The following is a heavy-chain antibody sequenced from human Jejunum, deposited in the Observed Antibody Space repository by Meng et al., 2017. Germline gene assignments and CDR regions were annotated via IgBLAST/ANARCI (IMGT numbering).Heavy chain of an antibody. CDR1: GGSVSSAAYY. J-gene: IGHJ4*02. CDR3: AHSSSSSSFGFDY. D-gene: IGHD6-6*01. CDR2: IYYSGGT. V-gene: IGHV4-61*08. Sequence: QVQVQESGPGLLRPSETLSPPCTVSGGSVSSAAYYWNWIRQPPGKGLEWIGYIYYSGGTTYSPSLNSRVTISIDTAKNQVSLKVSSVTAADTAVYYCAHSSSSSSFGFDYWGQGTLVTVSS.